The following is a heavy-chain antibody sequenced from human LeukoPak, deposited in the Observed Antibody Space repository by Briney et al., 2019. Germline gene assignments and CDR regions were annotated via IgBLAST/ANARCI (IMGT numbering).Heavy chain of an antibody. CDR1: GGTFSSYA. V-gene: IGHV1-69*04. CDR3: ARGSGYSYYYYYYGMDV. J-gene: IGHJ6*02. D-gene: IGHD5-18*01. CDR2: IIPILGIA. Sequence: GASVKVSCKASGGTFSSYAISWVRQAPGQGLEWMGRIIPILGIANYAQKFQGRVTITADKSTSTAYMELSSLRSEDMAVYYCARGSGYSYYYYYYGMDVWGQGTTVTVSS.